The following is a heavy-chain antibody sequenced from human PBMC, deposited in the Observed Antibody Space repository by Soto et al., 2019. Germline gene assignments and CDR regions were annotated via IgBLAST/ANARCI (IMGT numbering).Heavy chain of an antibody. D-gene: IGHD6-13*01. Sequence: GGSLRLSCAASGFTVSSNYMSWVRQAPGKGLEWVSVIYSGGSTYYADSVKGRFTISRDNSKNTLYLQMNSLRAEDTAVYYCARDLGGSSWQRTDYWGQGTLVTVSS. J-gene: IGHJ4*02. V-gene: IGHV3-66*01. CDR1: GFTVSSNY. CDR3: ARDLGGSSWQRTDY. CDR2: IYSGGST.